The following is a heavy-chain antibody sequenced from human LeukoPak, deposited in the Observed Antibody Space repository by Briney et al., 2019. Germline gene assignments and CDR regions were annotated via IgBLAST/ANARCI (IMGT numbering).Heavy chain of an antibody. J-gene: IGHJ4*02. CDR2: INHSGST. D-gene: IGHD3-22*01. V-gene: IGHV4-34*01. CDR1: GGSFSGYY. Sequence: SETLSLTCAVYGGSFSGYYWSWIRQPPGKGLEWIGEINHSGSTNYNPSLKSRVTISVDTSKNQFSLKLSSVTAADTAVYYCARVAGSSGYGMDYWGQGTLVTVSS. CDR3: ARVAGSSGYGMDY.